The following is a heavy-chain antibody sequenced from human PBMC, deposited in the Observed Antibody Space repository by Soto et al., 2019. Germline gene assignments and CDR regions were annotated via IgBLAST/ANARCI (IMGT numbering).Heavy chain of an antibody. CDR3: ARGRPTGYSYYGMDV. CDR1: GSTFNSYS. D-gene: IGHD1-1*01. J-gene: IGHJ6*02. CDR2: ISSSSTFI. V-gene: IGHV3-21*01. Sequence: GGSLRLSCAASGSTFNSYSMNWVRQAPGKGLEWVSSISSSSTFIYDADSVKGRFSISRDNAKNSLFLQMNSLRAEDTAVYFCARGRPTGYSYYGMDVWGQGTTVTVSS.